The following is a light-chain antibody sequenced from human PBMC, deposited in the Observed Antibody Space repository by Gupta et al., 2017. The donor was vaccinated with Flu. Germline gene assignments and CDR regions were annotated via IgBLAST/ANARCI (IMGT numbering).Light chain of an antibody. Sequence: EIVLTQSPGTLSLSPGERATLSCRASQSVSNSYLAWYQQKPGQAPSLLIYATSRRATGIPDRFSGSGSGTDFTLTISRLEPEDFAVYYCQQYGSSSCSFGQGTKLEIK. J-gene: IGKJ2*04. V-gene: IGKV3-20*01. CDR2: ATS. CDR1: QSVSNSY. CDR3: QQYGSSSCS.